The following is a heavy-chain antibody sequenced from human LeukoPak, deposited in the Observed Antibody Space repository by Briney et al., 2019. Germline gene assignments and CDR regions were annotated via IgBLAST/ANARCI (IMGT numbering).Heavy chain of an antibody. CDR2: ISSSSSYI. D-gene: IGHD4-23*01. CDR3: ARSFNYGGNLNDAFDI. CDR1: GFTFSSYS. J-gene: IGHJ3*02. Sequence: PGGSLRLSCAASGFTFSSYSMNWVRQAPGKGLEWVSSISSSSSYIYYADSVKGRFTISRDNAKNSLYLQMYSLRAEDTAVYYCARSFNYGGNLNDAFDIWGQGTMVTVSS. V-gene: IGHV3-21*01.